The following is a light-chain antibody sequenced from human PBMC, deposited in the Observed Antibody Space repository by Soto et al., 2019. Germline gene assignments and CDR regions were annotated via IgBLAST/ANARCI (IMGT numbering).Light chain of an antibody. CDR1: QDIRQY. CDR2: DAS. Sequence: DIQMTQSPSSLSASIGDRVTITCQASQDIRQYLNWYQQKPGKAPKLLIYDASRLETGVPSRFSGSVSGTDFTFTVSSLQAEDIATYGYQVYDFITVGFTFGPGTKVDLK. V-gene: IGKV1-33*01. CDR3: QVYDFITVGFT. J-gene: IGKJ3*01.